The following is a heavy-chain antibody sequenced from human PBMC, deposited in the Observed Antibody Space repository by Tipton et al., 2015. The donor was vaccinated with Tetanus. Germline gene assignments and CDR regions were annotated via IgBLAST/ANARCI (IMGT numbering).Heavy chain of an antibody. Sequence: QLVQSGAEVKKPGASVKVSCKASGFIFIAYYVYWVRQAPGQGLEWMGWINPNGGDTTYAQKFQGRVTMTSDTPITTVYLELSGLRSDDTAVYYCARDRGDYIYYGMDVWGQGTTVIVSS. J-gene: IGHJ6*02. CDR1: GFIFIAYY. CDR2: INPNGGDT. V-gene: IGHV1-2*02. CDR3: ARDRGDYIYYGMDV. D-gene: IGHD3-22*01.